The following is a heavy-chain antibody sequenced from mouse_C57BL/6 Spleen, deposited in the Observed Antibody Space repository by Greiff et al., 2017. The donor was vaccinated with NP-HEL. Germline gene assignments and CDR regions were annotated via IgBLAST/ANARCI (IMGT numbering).Heavy chain of an antibody. CDR3: ARAYYGGYYFDY. D-gene: IGHD1-1*01. V-gene: IGHV1-61*01. Sequence: VQLQQPGAELVRPGSSVKLSCKASGYTFTSYWMDWVKQRPGQGLEWIGNIYPSDSETHYNQKFKDKATLTVDKSSSTAYMQLSSLTSEDSAVYYCARAYYGGYYFDYWGKGTTLTVSS. CDR2: IYPSDSET. J-gene: IGHJ2*01. CDR1: GYTFTSYW.